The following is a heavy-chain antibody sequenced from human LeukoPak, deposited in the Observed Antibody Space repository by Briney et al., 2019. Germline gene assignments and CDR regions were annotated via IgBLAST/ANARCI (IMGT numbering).Heavy chain of an antibody. CDR1: GFTFSSYA. CDR2: IGVSGAST. D-gene: IGHD4-11*01. Sequence: GGSLILSGAASGFTFSSYAMSWVRQAPGKGLEWVSGIGVSGASTYYADSVKGRFTISRDNSKNTLYLQMNSLRAEDTAVYYCADSNYWYPNDYWGQGTLVTVSS. CDR3: ADSNYWYPNDY. J-gene: IGHJ4*02. V-gene: IGHV3-23*01.